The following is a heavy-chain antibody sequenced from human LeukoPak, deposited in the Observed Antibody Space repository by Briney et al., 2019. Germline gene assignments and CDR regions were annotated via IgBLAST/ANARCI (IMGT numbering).Heavy chain of an antibody. CDR3: ARAGRYCTSTSCYLLDY. Sequence: SETLSLTCTVSGGSISSYYGSWLRQPAGKGLEWIGRIYTSESTNYNPSLKSRVTISVDTSKNQFSLKLSSVTAADTALYYCARAGRYCTSTSCYLLDYWGQGTLVTVSS. CDR1: GGSISSYY. CDR2: IYTSEST. V-gene: IGHV4-4*07. D-gene: IGHD2-2*01. J-gene: IGHJ4*02.